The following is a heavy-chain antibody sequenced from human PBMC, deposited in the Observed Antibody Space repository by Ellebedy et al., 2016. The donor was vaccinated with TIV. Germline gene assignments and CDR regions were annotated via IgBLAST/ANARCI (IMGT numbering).Heavy chain of an antibody. CDR2: INPNSGGT. CDR3: ARDGRSIVGATEFDY. J-gene: IGHJ4*02. Sequence: AASVKVSCKASGYTFTGYYMHWVRQAPGQGLEWMGWINPNSGGTNYAQKLQGRVTMTTDTSTSTAYMELRSLRSNDTAVYYCARDGRSIVGATEFDYWGQGTLVTVSS. V-gene: IGHV1-2*02. CDR1: GYTFTGYY. D-gene: IGHD1-26*01.